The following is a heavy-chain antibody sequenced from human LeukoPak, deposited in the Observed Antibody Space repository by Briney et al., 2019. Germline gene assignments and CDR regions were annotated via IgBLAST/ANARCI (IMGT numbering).Heavy chain of an antibody. V-gene: IGHV1-46*01. CDR3: ARYNSDWYYFDY. CDR1: GYIFTNYY. Sequence: ASVKVSCKASGYIFTNYYMHWVRQAPGEGLEWMGIINPRGGSTSYAQKFQGRVTMTRDTSTTTVYMELSSLRSEDTAVYYCARYNSDWYYFDYWGQGSLVTVSS. J-gene: IGHJ4*02. D-gene: IGHD3-9*01. CDR2: INPRGGST.